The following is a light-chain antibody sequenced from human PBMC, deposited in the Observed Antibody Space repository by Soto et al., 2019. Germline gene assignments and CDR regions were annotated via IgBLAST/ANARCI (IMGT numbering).Light chain of an antibody. CDR2: GAF. Sequence: EIVLTQSPATLSVSPGEGATLSCRTSQIIGTNLAWYQQKPGQAPRLLIYGAFIRAPGFPVRFRGTGSGSEFTLTISSLQSEDGALYFCQQYDNWPYTFGQGTNLDLK. CDR3: QQYDNWPYT. CDR1: QIIGTN. V-gene: IGKV3-15*01. J-gene: IGKJ2*01.